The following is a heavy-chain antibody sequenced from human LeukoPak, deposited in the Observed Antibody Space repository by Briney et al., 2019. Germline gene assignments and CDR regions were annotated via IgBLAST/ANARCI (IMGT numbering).Heavy chain of an antibody. CDR1: GGSISSSSYY. J-gene: IGHJ4*02. Sequence: SETLSLTCTVSGGSISSSSYYWGWIRQPPGKGLEWIGTIYYSGSTYYNPSLKSRVTISVDTSKNQFSLKLSSVTAADTAVYYCAREVVGATTVYDYWGQGTLVTVSS. CDR2: IYYSGST. D-gene: IGHD1-26*01. V-gene: IGHV4-39*07. CDR3: AREVVGATTVYDY.